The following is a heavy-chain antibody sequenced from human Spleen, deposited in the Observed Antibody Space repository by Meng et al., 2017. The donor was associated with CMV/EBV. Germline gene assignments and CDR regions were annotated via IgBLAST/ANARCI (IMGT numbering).Heavy chain of an antibody. CDR2: ITNSGRTM. CDR3: ARDPGRQGVDY. CDR1: GFIFTDFY. J-gene: IGHJ4*02. Sequence: GGSLRLSCAASGFIFTDFYMSWIRQAPGKGLEWVSCITNSGRTMYYADSVKGRFTISRDNAKNSVYLEINSLRAEDTAVYYCARDPGRQGVDYWGQGTLVTVSS. V-gene: IGHV3-11*04.